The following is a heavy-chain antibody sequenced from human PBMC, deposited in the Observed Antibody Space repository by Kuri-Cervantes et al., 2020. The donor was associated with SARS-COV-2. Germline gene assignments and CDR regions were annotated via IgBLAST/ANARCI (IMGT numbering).Heavy chain of an antibody. CDR1: GFTFSSYA. CDR2: ISSSGGST. V-gene: IGHV3-23*01. J-gene: IGHJ4*02. CDR3: AKTGTQYCRGGCCYVDY. Sequence: GGSLRLSCAASGFTFSSYAMSWVRQAPGKGLEWVSSISSSGGSTYYADAVKGLITISRDNSKNTLYQKMNRLRAEDTVVYYWAKTGTQYCRGGCCYVDYWGQGTLVTVSS. D-gene: IGHD2-15*01.